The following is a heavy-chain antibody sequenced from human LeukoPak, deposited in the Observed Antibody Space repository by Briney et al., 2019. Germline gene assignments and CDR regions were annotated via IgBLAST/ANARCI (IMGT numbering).Heavy chain of an antibody. CDR3: AKEQRGYTGYAVGSWFDP. Sequence: PGGSLRLSCAASGFTFSSYAMSWVRQAPGKGLEWVSAISGSGGSTYYADSVKGRFTISGDNSKNTLYLQMNSLRAEDTAVYYCAKEQRGYTGYAVGSWFDPWGQGTLVTVSS. CDR1: GFTFSSYA. V-gene: IGHV3-23*01. CDR2: ISGSGGST. D-gene: IGHD5-12*01. J-gene: IGHJ5*02.